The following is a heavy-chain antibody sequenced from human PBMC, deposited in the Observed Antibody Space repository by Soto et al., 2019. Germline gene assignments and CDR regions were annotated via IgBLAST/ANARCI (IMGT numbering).Heavy chain of an antibody. Sequence: QVQLVQSGAEVKKPGASVTVSCKASGYRFSDYYLHWVRQAPGQGPERMGWMNPNSGETKYAQKLKGRVTMSRETSVRTAFRELNWLKSDDTAVYYCARESGGATATLDYYYFYMDVWGIGTTVTVSS. D-gene: IGHD5-12*01. V-gene: IGHV1-2*02. J-gene: IGHJ6*03. CDR1: GYRFSDYY. CDR3: ARESGGATATLDYYYFYMDV. CDR2: MNPNSGET.